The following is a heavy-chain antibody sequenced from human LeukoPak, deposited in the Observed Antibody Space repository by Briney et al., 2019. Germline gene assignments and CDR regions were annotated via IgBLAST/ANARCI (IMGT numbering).Heavy chain of an antibody. CDR1: GYTFTSYD. CDR3: ARTTTVVTEYFQH. Sequence: ASVKVSCKASGYTFTSYDINWVRQATGQGLEWMGWMNPNSGNTGFAQKFQGRVTMTRDTSIRTAYMELSSLRSEDTAVYYCARTTTVVTEYFQHWGQGTLVTVSS. V-gene: IGHV1-8*01. J-gene: IGHJ1*01. D-gene: IGHD4-23*01. CDR2: MNPNSGNT.